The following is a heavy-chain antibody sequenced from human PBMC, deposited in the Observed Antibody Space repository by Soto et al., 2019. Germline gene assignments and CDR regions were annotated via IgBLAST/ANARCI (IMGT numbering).Heavy chain of an antibody. D-gene: IGHD3-9*01. J-gene: IGHJ5*02. CDR1: RFTVSSNY. V-gene: IGHV3-66*01. CDR2: IYSGGST. CDR3: AREYDILNWFDP. Sequence: HPGGSLRLSCAASRFTVSSNYMSWVRQAPGKGLEWVSVIYSGGSTYYADSVKGRFTISRDNAKNSLYLQMNSLRAEDTAVYYCAREYDILNWFDPWGQGTLVTVSS.